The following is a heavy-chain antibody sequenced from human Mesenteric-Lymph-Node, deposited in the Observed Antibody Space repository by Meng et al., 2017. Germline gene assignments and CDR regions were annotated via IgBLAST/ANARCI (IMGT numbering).Heavy chain of an antibody. Sequence: QVQLGQSGAEVKKPGASVKVSCKASGDTFTTYDINWVRQAPGQGLEWMGWMNPRSANTGYAQKFQGRVTMTSDTSITTGYMELSNLRSEDTAVYYCARGWYSSYYFDYWGQGTLVTVSS. CDR2: MNPRSANT. CDR1: GDTFTTYD. CDR3: ARGWYSSYYFDY. D-gene: IGHD4-11*01. V-gene: IGHV1-8*01. J-gene: IGHJ4*02.